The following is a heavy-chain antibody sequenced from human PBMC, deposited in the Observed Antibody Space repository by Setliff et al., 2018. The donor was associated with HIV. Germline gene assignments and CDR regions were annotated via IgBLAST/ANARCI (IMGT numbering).Heavy chain of an antibody. V-gene: IGHV1-69*13. CDR2: IIPIFGTA. CDR3: TRGPLLAGLGPYYFDH. J-gene: IGHJ4*02. CDR1: GGGVGNHV. Sequence: ASVKVSCKASGGGVGNHVISWVRQAPGRGLEWMGGIIPIFGTADYAQKFKGRVTITADESTRAAYLELSSLISEDTAVYYCTRGPLLAGLGPYYFDHWGQGTLVTVSS. D-gene: IGHD2-21*01.